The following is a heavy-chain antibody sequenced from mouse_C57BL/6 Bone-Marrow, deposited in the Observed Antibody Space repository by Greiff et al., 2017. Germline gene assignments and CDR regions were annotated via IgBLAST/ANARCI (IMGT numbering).Heavy chain of an antibody. V-gene: IGHV1-80*01. D-gene: IGHD2-1*01. CDR3: ARIICGNSLDY. Sequence: VQLQQSGAELVKPGASVKISCKASGYAFSSYWMNWVKQRPGKGLEWIGQIYPGDGDTNYNGKFKGKATLTADKSSSTAYMQLSSLTSEDSAVYFCARIICGNSLDYWGQGTTLTVSS. CDR2: IYPGDGDT. CDR1: GYAFSSYW. J-gene: IGHJ2*01.